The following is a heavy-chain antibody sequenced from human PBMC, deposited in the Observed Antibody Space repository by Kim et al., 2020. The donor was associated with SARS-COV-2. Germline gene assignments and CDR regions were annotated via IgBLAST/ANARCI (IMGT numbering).Heavy chain of an antibody. CDR3: AGATLNSLDAFDI. Sequence: ASVKVSCKASGYTFTSYDINWVRQATGQGLEWMGWMNPNSGNTGYAQKFQGRVTMTRNTSISTAYMELSSLRSEDTAVYYCAGATLNSLDAFDIWGQGTMVTVSS. D-gene: IGHD5-18*01. CDR2: MNPNSGNT. CDR1: GYTFTSYD. V-gene: IGHV1-8*01. J-gene: IGHJ3*02.